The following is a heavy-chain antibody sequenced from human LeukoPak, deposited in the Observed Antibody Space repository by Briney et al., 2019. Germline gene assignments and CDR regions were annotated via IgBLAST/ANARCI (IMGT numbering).Heavy chain of an antibody. CDR1: GFTFSHFG. CDR2: IWSDATNE. Sequence: GGSLRLSCEASGFTFSHFGMHWVRQAPGKGLEWVAVIWSDATNEYYADSVKGRFTISRDNFKRTVSLEMNSLRAEDTAVYCCAKDAQRVFDYSNSLEHWGQGSLVIVSS. D-gene: IGHD4-11*01. CDR3: AKDAQRVFDYSNSLEH. J-gene: IGHJ5*02. V-gene: IGHV3-33*06.